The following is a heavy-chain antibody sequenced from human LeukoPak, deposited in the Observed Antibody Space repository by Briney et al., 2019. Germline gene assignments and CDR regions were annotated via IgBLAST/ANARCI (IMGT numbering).Heavy chain of an antibody. V-gene: IGHV1-69*04. J-gene: IGHJ6*03. D-gene: IGHD3-3*01. CDR2: IIPILGIA. CDR1: GGTFSSYT. CDR3: AREKDFGVVISPRYYYMDV. Sequence: SVKVSCKASGGTFSSYTISWVRQAPGQGLEWMGRIIPILGIANYAQKFQGRVTITADKSTSTAYMELSSLRSEDTAVYYCAREKDFGVVISPRYYYMDVWGKGTTVTVSS.